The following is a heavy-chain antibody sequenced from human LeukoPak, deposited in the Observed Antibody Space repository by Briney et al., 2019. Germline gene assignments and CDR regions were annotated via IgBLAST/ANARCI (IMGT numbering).Heavy chain of an antibody. CDR1: AFSFSTYS. J-gene: IGHJ5*02. Sequence: GGSLRLSCAASAFSFSTYSMNWVRQAPGKGLXXXXXISSSSNYIYYADSVKGRFTISRDNAKNSLYLQMNSLRADDTAVYYCARVGYCSGGSCYSLNWFDPWGQGTLVTVSS. V-gene: IGHV3-21*01. D-gene: IGHD2-15*01. CDR3: ARVGYCSGGSCYSLNWFDP. CDR2: ISSSSNYI.